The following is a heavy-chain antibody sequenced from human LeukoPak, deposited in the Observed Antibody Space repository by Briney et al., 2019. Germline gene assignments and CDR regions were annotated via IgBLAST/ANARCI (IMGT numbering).Heavy chain of an antibody. CDR1: GCSFSRES. D-gene: IGHD1-26*01. V-gene: IGHV3-23*01. Sequence: GGALRLSCAACGCSFSRESMNWVRQAPGEGREGVADINGGGSPIYYAATVKGRFTISRDNSKNTLYLQMNSLRAEDTAVYYCAKALVGAPRRASAYCGQATPVTASS. CDR2: INGGGSPI. CDR3: AKALVGAPRRASAY. J-gene: IGHJ4*02.